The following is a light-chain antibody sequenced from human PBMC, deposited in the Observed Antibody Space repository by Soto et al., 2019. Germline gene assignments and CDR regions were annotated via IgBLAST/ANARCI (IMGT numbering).Light chain of an antibody. J-gene: IGLJ3*02. CDR3: SSYTSSSTWV. CDR1: SSDVGGSNY. CDR2: EVS. V-gene: IGLV2-14*01. Sequence: QSALTQPASVSGSPGQSITISCTGTSSDVGGSNYVSWYQQYPGKAPKFMIYEVSNRPSGVSNRFSGSKSGNTASLTISGLQAEDEADYYCSSYTSSSTWVFGGGTKLTVL.